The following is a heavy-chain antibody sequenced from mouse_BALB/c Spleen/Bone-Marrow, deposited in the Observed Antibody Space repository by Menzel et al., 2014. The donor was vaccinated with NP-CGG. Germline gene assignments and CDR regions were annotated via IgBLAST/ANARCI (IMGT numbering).Heavy chain of an antibody. CDR3: ARDRTGSGFDY. V-gene: IGHV2-9*02. J-gene: IGHJ2*01. D-gene: IGHD4-1*01. CDR2: IWAGGST. Sequence: VKVVESGPGLVSPSQRLSITCTVSGFSLTSYGVHWVRQPPGKGLEWLGVIWAGGSTNYNSALMSGLSISKDNSKSQVFLKMNSLQTDDTAMYYCARDRTGSGFDYWGQGTTLTVSS. CDR1: GFSLTSYG.